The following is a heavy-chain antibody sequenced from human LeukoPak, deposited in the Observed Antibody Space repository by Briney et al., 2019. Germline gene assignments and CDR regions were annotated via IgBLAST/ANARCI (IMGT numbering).Heavy chain of an antibody. CDR2: INHSGGT. CDR1: GGSFSGYF. J-gene: IGHJ4*02. Sequence: SETLSLTYAVYGGSFSGYFWSWIRQPPGKGLEWIGEINHSGGTNYNPSLKSRVTISVDTSKNQFSLKTNSVTAADTAVYYCARAPSGEVESAARGDYLDYWGQGTLVTVSS. CDR3: ARAPSGEVESAARGDYLDY. V-gene: IGHV4-34*01. D-gene: IGHD6-13*01.